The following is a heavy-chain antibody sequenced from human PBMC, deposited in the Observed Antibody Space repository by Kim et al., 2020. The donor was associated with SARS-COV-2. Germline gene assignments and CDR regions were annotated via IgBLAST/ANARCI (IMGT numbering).Heavy chain of an antibody. Sequence: ASVKVSCKASGYTFTSYAMHWVRQAPGQRLEWMGWINAGNGNTKYSQKFQGRVTITRDTSASTAYMELSSLRSEDTAVYYCARDRVSILTGYFFQDFDYWGQGTLVTVSS. V-gene: IGHV1-3*01. CDR3: ARDRVSILTGYFFQDFDY. CDR1: GYTFTSYA. J-gene: IGHJ4*02. CDR2: INAGNGNT. D-gene: IGHD3-9*01.